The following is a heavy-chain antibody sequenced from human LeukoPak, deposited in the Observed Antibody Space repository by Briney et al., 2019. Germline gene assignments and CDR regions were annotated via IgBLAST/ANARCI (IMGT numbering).Heavy chain of an antibody. Sequence: GGSLRLSCAASGFTFSSYAMSWVRQAPGKGLEWVSAISGSGGSTYYADSVKGRFTISRDNSKNTLYLQMNSLRAEDTAVYYCAKAEYDSSGYYLSFDYWGQGTLVTVSS. J-gene: IGHJ4*02. CDR2: ISGSGGST. V-gene: IGHV3-23*01. D-gene: IGHD3-22*01. CDR3: AKAEYDSSGYYLSFDY. CDR1: GFTFSSYA.